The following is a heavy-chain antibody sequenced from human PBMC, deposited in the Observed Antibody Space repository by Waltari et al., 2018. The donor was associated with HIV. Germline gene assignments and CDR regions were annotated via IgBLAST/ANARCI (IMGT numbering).Heavy chain of an antibody. J-gene: IGHJ4*02. D-gene: IGHD5-18*01. Sequence: QVQLHVSGPGMVKPSETLSLTSAVPGYSISSDYSWGWIRQPPGKGLEWIGSASRSGSTYYSPSLKSRVTISLDTSKNQFSLKLNSVAAADTAVYYCGSGSRRGHSHGIDYWGQGTLVTVSS. CDR1: GYSISSDYS. CDR3: GSGSRRGHSHGIDY. CDR2: ASRSGST. V-gene: IGHV4-38-2*01.